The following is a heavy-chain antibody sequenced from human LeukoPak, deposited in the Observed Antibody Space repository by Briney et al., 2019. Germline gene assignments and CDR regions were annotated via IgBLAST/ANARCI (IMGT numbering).Heavy chain of an antibody. D-gene: IGHD2-2*01. V-gene: IGHV3-33*01. CDR2: IWYDGSNK. CDR3: ARVLVSAATSRYYYYGMDV. Sequence: PGESLKISCAASGFTFSSYGMHWVRQAPGKGLEWVAVIWYDGSNKYYSDSVKGRFTISRDNPKNTLYLQMNSLRAEDTAVYYCARVLVSAATSRYYYYGMDVWGQGTTVTVSS. CDR1: GFTFSSYG. J-gene: IGHJ6*02.